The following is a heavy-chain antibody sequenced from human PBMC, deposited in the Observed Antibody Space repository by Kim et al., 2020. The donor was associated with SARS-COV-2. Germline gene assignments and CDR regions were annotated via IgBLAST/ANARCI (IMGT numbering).Heavy chain of an antibody. CDR1: GGSISSSSYY. Sequence: SETLSLTCTVSGGSISSSSYYWGWIRQPPGKGLEWIGSIYYSGSTYYNPSLKSRVTISVDTSKNQFSLKLSSVTAADTAVYYCASIAAAGFHYYYGMDV. D-gene: IGHD6-13*01. CDR3: ASIAAAGFHYYYGMDV. V-gene: IGHV4-39*07. J-gene: IGHJ6*01. CDR2: IYYSGST.